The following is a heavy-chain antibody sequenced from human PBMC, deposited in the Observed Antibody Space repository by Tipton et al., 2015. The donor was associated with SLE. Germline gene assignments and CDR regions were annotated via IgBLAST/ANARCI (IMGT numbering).Heavy chain of an antibody. Sequence: SLRLSCVASGFPFSSYSLNWVRQAPGKGLEWVSSISSSSSYIYYADSVKGRFTISRDNAKNSLYLQMNSLRAEDTAVYYCAKDYVYCSGDGCYYHYYGMGVWGQGTTVTVSS. V-gene: IGHV3-21*01. CDR2: ISSSSSYI. CDR1: GFPFSSYS. CDR3: AKDYVYCSGDGCYYHYYGMGV. J-gene: IGHJ6*02. D-gene: IGHD2-15*01.